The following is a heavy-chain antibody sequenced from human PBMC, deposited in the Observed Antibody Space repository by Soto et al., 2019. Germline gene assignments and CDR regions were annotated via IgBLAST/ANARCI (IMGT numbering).Heavy chain of an antibody. CDR2: ISSSSYI. V-gene: IGHV3-21*01. D-gene: IGHD2-2*01. CDR3: ARRVHPNIVVVPAELYYYMDV. J-gene: IGHJ6*03. CDR1: GFTFSSYS. Sequence: GGSLRLSCAASGFTFSSYSMNWVRQAPGKGLEWVSSISSSSYIYYADSVKGRFTISRDNAKNSLYLQMNSLRAEDTAVYYCARRVHPNIVVVPAELYYYMDVWGKGTTVTVSS.